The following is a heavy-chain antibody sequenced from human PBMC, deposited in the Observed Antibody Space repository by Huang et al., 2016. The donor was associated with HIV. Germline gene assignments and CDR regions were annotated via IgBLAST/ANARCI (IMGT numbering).Heavy chain of an antibody. CDR3: ARDATGYGTGWSTEFDY. CDR1: GYTVDSYG. CDR2: LGHHIGKT. V-gene: IGHV1-18*04. J-gene: IGHJ4*02. D-gene: IGHD6-19*01. Sequence: HVQLVQSGADVKKPGASVKVSCKASGYTVDSYGINWVRQAPGQGREWRGRLGHHIGKTNHAQNRQGRVTMTTDTTTSTAYMERRIRTSDDTAVYYCARDATGYGTGWSTEFDYWGQGTLVTVSS.